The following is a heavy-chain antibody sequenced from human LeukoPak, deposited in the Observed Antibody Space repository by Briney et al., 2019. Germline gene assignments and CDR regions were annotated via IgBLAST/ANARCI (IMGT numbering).Heavy chain of an antibody. Sequence: SETLSLTCAVYGGSFSGYYWSWIRRPPGKGLEWIGEINHSGSTNYNLSLKSRVTISVDTSKNQFSLKLSSVTAADTAVYYCARDYYYYGMDVWGQGTTVTVSS. CDR2: INHSGST. CDR3: ARDYYYYGMDV. J-gene: IGHJ6*02. CDR1: GGSFSGYY. V-gene: IGHV4-34*01.